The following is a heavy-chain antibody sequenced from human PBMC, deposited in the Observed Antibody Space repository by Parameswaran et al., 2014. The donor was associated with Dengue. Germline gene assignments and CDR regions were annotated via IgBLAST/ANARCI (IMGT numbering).Heavy chain of an antibody. D-gene: IGHD4-11*01. J-gene: IGHJ6*02. Sequence: PGKGLEWIGYIYYSGSTNYNPSLKSRVTISVDTSKNQFSLKLSSVTAADTAVYYCARKTTDYYYYYGMDVWGQGTTVTVSS. CDR3: ARKTTDYYYYYGMDV. CDR2: IYYSGST. V-gene: IGHV4-59*13.